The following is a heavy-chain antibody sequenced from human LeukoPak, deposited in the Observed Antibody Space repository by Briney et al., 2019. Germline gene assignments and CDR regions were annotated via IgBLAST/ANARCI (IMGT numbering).Heavy chain of an antibody. CDR3: AREMAMALHDPYFDY. Sequence: GGPLRVSCQAPGLTFSSYRMSWSGQVQGKGLEWVANIKKDGSEKYYVDSVKGRFTISRDNAKNSLYLQMNSLRAEDTAVYYCAREMAMALHDPYFDYWGQGTLVTVSS. D-gene: IGHD5-18*01. V-gene: IGHV3-7*04. CDR1: GLTFSSYR. CDR2: IKKDGSEK. J-gene: IGHJ4*02.